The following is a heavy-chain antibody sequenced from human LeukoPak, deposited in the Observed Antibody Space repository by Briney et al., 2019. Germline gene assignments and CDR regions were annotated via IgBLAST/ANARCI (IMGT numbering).Heavy chain of an antibody. J-gene: IGHJ4*02. Sequence: GGSLRLSCVASGFTFSSYWMSWVRQAPGKGLEWVANIKQDGREKYYVDSVKGRFTISRDNPKNSLYLQMNNLRVEDTAVYYCARDGQQLGFWGQGTLAIVSS. CDR1: GFTFSSYW. CDR3: ARDGQQLGF. CDR2: IKQDGREK. V-gene: IGHV3-7*04. D-gene: IGHD6-13*01.